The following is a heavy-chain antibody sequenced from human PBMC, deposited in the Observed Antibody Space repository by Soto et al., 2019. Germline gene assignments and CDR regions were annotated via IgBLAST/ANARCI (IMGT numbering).Heavy chain of an antibody. Sequence: QVQLQESGPGLVKPSETLSLTCTVSGGSISSYYWSWIRQPPGKGLEWIGYIYYSGSTNYNPSLKSRVTISVDTSKNQFSLKLRSVTAADTAVYYCARVDRYCSSTSCYYFDYWGQGTLVTVSS. V-gene: IGHV4-59*01. CDR2: IYYSGST. D-gene: IGHD2-2*01. J-gene: IGHJ4*02. CDR1: GGSISSYY. CDR3: ARVDRYCSSTSCYYFDY.